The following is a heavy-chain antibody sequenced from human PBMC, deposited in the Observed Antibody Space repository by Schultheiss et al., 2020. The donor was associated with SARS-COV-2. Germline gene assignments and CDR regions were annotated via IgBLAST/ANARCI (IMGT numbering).Heavy chain of an antibody. CDR2: ISGSGGST. V-gene: IGHV3-23*01. D-gene: IGHD6-6*01. CDR3: AKARRPGGSSSSGYYYYYYGMDV. CDR1: GFTFSSYA. Sequence: GGSLRLSCAASGFTFSSYAMSWVRQAPGKGLEWVSAISGSGGSTYYADSVKGRFTISRDNSKNTLYLQMNSLRAEDTAVYYCAKARRPGGSSSSGYYYYYYGMDVWGQGTTVTVSS. J-gene: IGHJ6*02.